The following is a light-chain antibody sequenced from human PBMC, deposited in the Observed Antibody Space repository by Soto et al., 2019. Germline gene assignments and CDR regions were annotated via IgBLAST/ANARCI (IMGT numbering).Light chain of an antibody. CDR3: CSYSYGSTLV. CDR1: SSDVGSYNL. J-gene: IGLJ2*01. V-gene: IGLV2-23*01. Sequence: QSALTQPASVSGSSGQSITISCTGTSSDVGSYNLVSWHQQHPGKAPKLIIYEGDKRPSGVSNRFSGSKSGNTASLTISGLQAEEEADYYCCSYSYGSTLVFGGGTKVTVL. CDR2: EGD.